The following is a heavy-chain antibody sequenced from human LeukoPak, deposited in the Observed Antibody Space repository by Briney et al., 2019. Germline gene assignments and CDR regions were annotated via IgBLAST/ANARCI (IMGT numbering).Heavy chain of an antibody. CDR3: AKAAGTGRYYYYYMDV. V-gene: IGHV3-23*01. J-gene: IGHJ6*03. CDR2: ISGSGGST. D-gene: IGHD6-19*01. CDR1: GFTLSSYA. Sequence: GGSLRLSCAASGFTLSSYAMSWVRQAPGKGLEWVSAISGSGGSTYYADSVKGRFTISRDNSKNTLYLQMNSLRAEDTTVYYCAKAAGTGRYYYYYMDVWGKGTTVTVSS.